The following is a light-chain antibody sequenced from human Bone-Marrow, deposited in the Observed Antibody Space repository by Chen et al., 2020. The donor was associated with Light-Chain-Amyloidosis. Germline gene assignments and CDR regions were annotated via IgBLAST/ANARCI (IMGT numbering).Light chain of an antibody. Sequence: EIGLTQPPGTLSLSPGERATLSCRASQSVSSSYLAWYQQKPGQAPRLLIYGASSRATGIPDRFSGSGSGTDFTLTISRLEPEDFAVYYCQQYGSSPPTFGQGTKVEIK. V-gene: IGKV3-20*01. CDR3: QQYGSSPPT. CDR2: GAS. J-gene: IGKJ1*01. CDR1: QSVSSSY.